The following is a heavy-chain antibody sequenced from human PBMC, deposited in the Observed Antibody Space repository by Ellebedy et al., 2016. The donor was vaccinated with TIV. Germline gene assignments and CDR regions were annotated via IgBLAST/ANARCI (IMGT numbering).Heavy chain of an antibody. CDR1: GFTFSSYA. CDR3: AKDRRGSGSFSYYYYGMDV. CDR2: ISYDGSNK. V-gene: IGHV3-30-3*01. J-gene: IGHJ6*02. D-gene: IGHD1-26*01. Sequence: GESLKISXAASGFTFSSYAMHWVRQAPGKGLEWVAVISYDGSNKYYADSVKGRFTISRDNSKNTLYLQMNSLRAEDTAVYYCAKDRRGSGSFSYYYYGMDVWGQGTTVTVSS.